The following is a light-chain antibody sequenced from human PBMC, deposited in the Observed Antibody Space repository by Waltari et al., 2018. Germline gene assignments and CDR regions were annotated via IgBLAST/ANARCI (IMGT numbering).Light chain of an antibody. CDR3: VLSMGSGIWV. J-gene: IGLJ3*02. Sequence: QTVVTQEPSLSVSPGGTVTLTCGLSSGSVSTTYYPSWYQQAPGQAPPTLIFDTTPRSSGVPDRFSGSILDNKAALTITGAQADDESDYYCVLSMGSGIWVFGGGTKLTVL. CDR2: DTT. CDR1: SGSVSTTYY. V-gene: IGLV8-61*01.